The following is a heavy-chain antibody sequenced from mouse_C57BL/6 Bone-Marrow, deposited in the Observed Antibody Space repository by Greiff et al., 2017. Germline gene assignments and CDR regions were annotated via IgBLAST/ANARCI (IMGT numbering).Heavy chain of an antibody. D-gene: IGHD2-3*01. CDR3: AGWLLRGWFAY. Sequence: QVQLQQPGAELVKPGASVKLSCTASGYTFTSYWMHWVKQRPGQGLEWIGMIHPNSGSTNYNEKFKSKATLTVDKSSSTAYMQLSSLTSEDSAVYYCAGWLLRGWFAYWGQGTLVTVSA. CDR1: GYTFTSYW. J-gene: IGHJ3*01. CDR2: IHPNSGST. V-gene: IGHV1-64*01.